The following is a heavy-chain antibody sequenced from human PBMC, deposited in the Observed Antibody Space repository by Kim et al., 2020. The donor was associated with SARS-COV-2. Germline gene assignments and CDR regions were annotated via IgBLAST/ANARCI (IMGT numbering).Heavy chain of an antibody. V-gene: IGHV4-59*08. CDR2: VYFRGTT. D-gene: IGHD7-27*01. J-gene: IGHJ4*02. Sequence: SETLSLTCTVSGDSMSAYYWNWIRQSPGKGLEWIGYVYFRGTTNYNPSLKSRVTISIDMLKSQFSLKLNSVTAADTAVYYCARRETRDLFTSDWGFFDYWGQGSLVTVSS. CDR1: GDSMSAYY. CDR3: ARRETRDLFTSDWGFFDY.